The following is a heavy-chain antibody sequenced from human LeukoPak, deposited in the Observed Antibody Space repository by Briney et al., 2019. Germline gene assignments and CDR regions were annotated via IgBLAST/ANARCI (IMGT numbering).Heavy chain of an antibody. Sequence: SETLSLTCTVSGGSISSSSSYWGWIRQPPGKGLEWIGSIYYSGSTYYNPSLKSRVTISVDTSKNQFSLKLSSVTAADTAVYYCARVLTTGTTKDAFDIWGQGTMVTVSS. CDR2: IYYSGST. J-gene: IGHJ3*02. CDR3: ARVLTTGTTKDAFDI. D-gene: IGHD1-1*01. V-gene: IGHV4-39*07. CDR1: GGSISSSSSY.